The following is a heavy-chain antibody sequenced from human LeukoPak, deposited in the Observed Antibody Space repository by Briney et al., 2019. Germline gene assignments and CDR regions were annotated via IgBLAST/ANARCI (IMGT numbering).Heavy chain of an antibody. V-gene: IGHV4-30-4*08. CDR2: IYYSGST. CDR3: ARVVTMVRASPFDP. J-gene: IGHJ5*02. Sequence: SETLSLTCTVSGGSISSGDYYWSWIRQPPGKGLEWIGYIYYSGSTYYNPSLKSRVTISVDMSKNQFSLKLSSVTAADTAVYYCARVVTMVRASPFDPWGQGILVTVSS. CDR1: GGSISSGDYY. D-gene: IGHD3-10*01.